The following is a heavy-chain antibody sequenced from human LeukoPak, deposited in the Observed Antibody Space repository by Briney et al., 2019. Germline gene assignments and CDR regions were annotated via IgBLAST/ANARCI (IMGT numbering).Heavy chain of an antibody. CDR1: GFTFSNAW. Sequence: PGGSLRLSCAASGFTFSNAWMSWVRQAPGKGLEWVGRIKSKTDGGTTDYVAPVKGRFTISRDDSKNTLYLQMNSLKTEDTAVYYCTTESRSHSGSYFYWGQGTLVTVSS. CDR3: TTESRSHSGSYFY. V-gene: IGHV3-15*01. CDR2: IKSKTDGGTT. D-gene: IGHD1-26*01. J-gene: IGHJ4*02.